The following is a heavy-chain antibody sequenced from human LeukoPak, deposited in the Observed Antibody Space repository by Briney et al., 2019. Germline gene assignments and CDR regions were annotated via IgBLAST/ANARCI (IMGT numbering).Heavy chain of an antibody. CDR1: GGTFSSYA. Sequence: ASVKVSCKASGGTFSSYAISWVRQAPGQGLEWMGGIIPIFGTANYAQKFQGRVTITADESTSTAYMELSSLRSEDTAVYYCAKGSSGRPQYFDYWGQGTLVTVSS. J-gene: IGHJ4*02. CDR3: AKGSSGRPQYFDY. V-gene: IGHV1-69*01. CDR2: IIPIFGTA. D-gene: IGHD6-19*01.